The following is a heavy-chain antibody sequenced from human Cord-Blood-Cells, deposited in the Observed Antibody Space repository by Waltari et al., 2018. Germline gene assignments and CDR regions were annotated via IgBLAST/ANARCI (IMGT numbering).Heavy chain of an antibody. V-gene: IGHV4-34*01. J-gene: IGHJ3*02. Sequence: QVQLQQWGAGLLKPSETLSLTCAVYGGSFSGYYWSWIRQPPGKGLEWIGEINHSGSTNYNPSLKSRVTISVDTSKNQFSLKLGSVTAADTAVYYCARGRAAMNWGSGENAFDIWGQGTMVTDSS. CDR1: GGSFSGYY. CDR2: INHSGST. CDR3: ARGRAAMNWGSGENAFDI. D-gene: IGHD7-27*01.